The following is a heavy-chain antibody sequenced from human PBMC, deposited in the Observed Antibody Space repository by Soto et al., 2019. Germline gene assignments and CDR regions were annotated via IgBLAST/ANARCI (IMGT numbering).Heavy chain of an antibody. Sequence: EVQLLESGGGLVQPGGSLRLSCSGSGFTFSSYAIHWVRQAPGKGLEWVSGTTASGDRTYYGDSVKGRFTISRDNSKNTLYLQMNSLRADDTAVYYCATRDCGGGTCYFDSWGQGTLVTVSS. CDR3: ATRDCGGGTCYFDS. D-gene: IGHD2-15*01. J-gene: IGHJ4*02. CDR2: TTASGDRT. CDR1: GFTFSSYA. V-gene: IGHV3-23*01.